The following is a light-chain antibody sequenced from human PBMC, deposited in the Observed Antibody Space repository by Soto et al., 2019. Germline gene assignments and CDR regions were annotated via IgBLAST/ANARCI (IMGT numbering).Light chain of an antibody. J-gene: IGKJ4*01. V-gene: IGKV3-15*01. CDR2: GAS. Sequence: EIVVTQSPATLSVSPVERATLSCRASQSVSSNLAWYQQKPGQAPRLLIYGASTRATGIPGRFSGSGSGTEFTLTISSLQSEDFAVYYCQQYNSWPLTFGGGTKVDIK. CDR1: QSVSSN. CDR3: QQYNSWPLT.